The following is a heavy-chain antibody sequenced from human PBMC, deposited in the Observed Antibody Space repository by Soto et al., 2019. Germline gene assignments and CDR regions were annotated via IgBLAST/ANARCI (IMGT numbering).Heavy chain of an antibody. D-gene: IGHD2-15*01. CDR1: GGSISSSSYY. V-gene: IGHV4-39*01. J-gene: IGHJ4*02. CDR2: IYYSGST. Sequence: PSETLSLTCTVSGGSISSSSYYWGWIRQPPGKGLEWIGSIYYSGSTYYNPSLKSRVTISVDTSKNQFSLKLSSVTAADTAVYYCARSFSGGSCYDYWGQGTLVTVSS. CDR3: ARSFSGGSCYDY.